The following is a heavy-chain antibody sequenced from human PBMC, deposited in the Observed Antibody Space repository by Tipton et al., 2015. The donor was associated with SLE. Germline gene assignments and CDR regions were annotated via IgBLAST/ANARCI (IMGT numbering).Heavy chain of an antibody. J-gene: IGHJ5*02. CDR3: ARGVMTGTYDWFDP. V-gene: IGHV4-4*07. CDR1: CGSISSYY. Sequence: TLSLTCTVSCGSISSYYWRWIRPPAGKGLEWIGRIYISGSTNYNPTLRSRVTMSVDTSKNQFSLKLSSVTAADTAVYYCARGVMTGTYDWFDPWGQGTLVTVSS. CDR2: IYISGST. D-gene: IGHD3-9*01.